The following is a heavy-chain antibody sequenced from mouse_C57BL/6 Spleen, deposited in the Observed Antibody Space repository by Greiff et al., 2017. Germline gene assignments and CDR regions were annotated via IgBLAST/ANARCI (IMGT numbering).Heavy chain of an antibody. V-gene: IGHV1-69*01. CDR1: GYTFTSYW. Sequence: VQLQQPGAELVMPGASVKLSCKASGYTFTSYWMHWVKQRPGQGLEWIGEIDPSDSYTNYNQKFKGKSTLTVDKSSSTAYMKLSILTSEDSAVYYCARPAGWDYAMDYWGQGTSVTVSS. CDR3: ARPAGWDYAMDY. CDR2: IDPSDSYT. D-gene: IGHD3-2*02. J-gene: IGHJ4*01.